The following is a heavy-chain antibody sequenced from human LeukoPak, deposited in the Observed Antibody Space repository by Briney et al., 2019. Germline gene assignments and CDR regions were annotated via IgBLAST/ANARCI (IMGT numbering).Heavy chain of an antibody. J-gene: IGHJ4*02. CDR1: GSTLDGYG. V-gene: IGHV3-20*04. CDR2: FNSDGANN. CDR3: VRYNLWSGAKGGEY. D-gene: IGHD3-3*01. Sequence: GPLSPSCVAPGSTLDGYGMRWGRQPPEKGQGWGYFFNSDGANNAYVDSVKGRFTISRDNAKNSLYLQMNSLRAEGTALYYCVRYNLWSGAKGGEYWGQGTQVTVPS.